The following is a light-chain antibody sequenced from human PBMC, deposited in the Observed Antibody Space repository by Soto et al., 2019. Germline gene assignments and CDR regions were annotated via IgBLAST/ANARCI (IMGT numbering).Light chain of an antibody. CDR2: LGS. V-gene: IGKV2-28*01. J-gene: IGKJ1*01. CDR3: MQAVQTPPT. Sequence: DIVMTQSPLSLPVTPGEPASISCRSRQRLLHSNRYNYLDWYLQKPGQSPQLLIYLGSNRASGVPDRFSGSGSGTDFTLKISRVDAEDVGVYYCMQAVQTPPTFGQGTKVDIK. CDR1: QRLLHSNRYNY.